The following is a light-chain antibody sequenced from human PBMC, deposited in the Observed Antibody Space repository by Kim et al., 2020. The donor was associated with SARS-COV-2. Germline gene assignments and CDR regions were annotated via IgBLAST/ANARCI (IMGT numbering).Light chain of an antibody. CDR1: KLGDKY. V-gene: IGLV3-1*01. J-gene: IGLJ1*01. CDR2: QDS. Sequence: VSPGQTVSITCAGDKLGDKYFCCYHQKPGQSPVLVIYQDSKRPSGIPERFSGSNSGNTATLTISGTQAMDEADYYCQAWDSSTGVFGTGTKVTVL. CDR3: QAWDSSTGV.